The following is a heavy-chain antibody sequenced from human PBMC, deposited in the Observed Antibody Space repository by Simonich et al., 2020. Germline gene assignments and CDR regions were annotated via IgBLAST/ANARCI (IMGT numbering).Heavy chain of an antibody. D-gene: IGHD1-1*01. CDR2: INHGGST. Sequence: QVQLQQWGAGLLKPSETLSLTCAVYGGSFSGYYWSWNRQPPGKGLEWIGEINHGGSTKYNPSLKSRVTISVDTSKNQFSLKLSSVTAADTAVYYCARHLQLGPFDYWGQGTLVTVSS. J-gene: IGHJ4*02. V-gene: IGHV4-34*01. CDR1: GGSFSGYY. CDR3: ARHLQLGPFDY.